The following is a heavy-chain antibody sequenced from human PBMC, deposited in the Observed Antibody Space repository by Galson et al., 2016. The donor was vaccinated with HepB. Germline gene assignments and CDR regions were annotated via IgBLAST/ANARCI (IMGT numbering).Heavy chain of an antibody. J-gene: IGHJ4*02. CDR2: IWNDGSNQ. Sequence: SLRLSCAASGATSGFTFSSSGMHWVRQAPGRGLEWVAMIWNDGSNQHYADSVKGRFSIYRDNSKNAPYLQMNSLTAEDTAVYYCARDKGTVAADYWGQGTLVTVSS. CDR1: GATSGFTFSSSG. CDR3: ARDKGTVAADY. V-gene: IGHV3-33*01. D-gene: IGHD6-19*01.